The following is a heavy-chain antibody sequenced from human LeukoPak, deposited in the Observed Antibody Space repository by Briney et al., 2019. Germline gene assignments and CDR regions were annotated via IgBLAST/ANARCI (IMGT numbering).Heavy chain of an antibody. Sequence: GGSLRLSCAASGFTFSTYSMNWVRQAPGKGLGWVSSISSTSTYIYYADSVKGRFTISRDNAKNSLYLQMNNLRAEDTAVYYCARWDRFHGVWGQGTLVTVSS. CDR1: GFTFSTYS. V-gene: IGHV3-21*01. CDR2: ISSTSTYI. D-gene: IGHD1-14*01. J-gene: IGHJ4*02. CDR3: ARWDRFHGV.